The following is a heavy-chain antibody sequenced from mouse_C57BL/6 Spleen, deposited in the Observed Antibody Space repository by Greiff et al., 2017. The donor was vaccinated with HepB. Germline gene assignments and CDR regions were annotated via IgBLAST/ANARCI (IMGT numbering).Heavy chain of an antibody. J-gene: IGHJ4*01. V-gene: IGHV3-5*01. Sequence: EVQLQQSGPGLVKPSQTVFLTCTVTGISITTGNYRWSWIRQFPGNKLEWIGYIYYSGTITYNPSLTSRTTITRDTPKNQFFLEMNSLTAEDTATYYCARENYYDYDDGGMDYWGQGTSVTVSS. CDR1: GISITTGNYR. CDR2: IYYSGTI. D-gene: IGHD2-4*01. CDR3: ARENYYDYDDGGMDY.